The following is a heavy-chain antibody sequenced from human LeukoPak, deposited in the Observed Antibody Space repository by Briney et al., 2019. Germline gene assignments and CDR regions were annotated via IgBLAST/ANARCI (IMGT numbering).Heavy chain of an antibody. V-gene: IGHV3-23*01. D-gene: IGHD6-13*01. J-gene: IGHJ4*02. CDR1: VYIYKIYD. CDR2: ICGSGGST. Sequence: GGSLTLSCAASVYIYKIYDMSWVRQAPGKGLEWVSSICGSGGSTYYADSVEGRFPISRDNSKNTLYLQMNRLRAEDTAVYYWAKVWYRVAAAGYYFDYGGQGTLVSVSS. CDR3: AKVWYRVAAAGYYFDY.